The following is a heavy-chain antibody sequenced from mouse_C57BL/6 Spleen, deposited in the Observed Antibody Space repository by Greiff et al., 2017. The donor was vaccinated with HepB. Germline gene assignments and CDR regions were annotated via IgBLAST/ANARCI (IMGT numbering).Heavy chain of an antibody. CDR1: GYAFSSYW. J-gene: IGHJ3*01. V-gene: IGHV1-80*01. CDR3: AREEGYDDDVGFAY. D-gene: IGHD2-4*01. Sequence: VQLQQSGAELVKPGASVKISCKASGYAFSSYWMNWVKQRPGKGLEWIGQIYPGDGDTNYNGKFKGKATLTADKSSSTAYMQLSSLTSEDSAVYFCAREEGYDDDVGFAYWGQGTLVTVSA. CDR2: IYPGDGDT.